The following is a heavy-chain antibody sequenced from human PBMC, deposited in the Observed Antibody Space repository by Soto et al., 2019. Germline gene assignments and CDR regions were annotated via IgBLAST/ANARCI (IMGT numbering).Heavy chain of an antibody. CDR2: ISAYNGNT. CDR3: ASDGAAMVNWFDP. Sequence: AAVKVSCKASGYTFTSYGISWVQQAPGQGLEWMGWISAYNGNTNYAQKLQGRVTMTTDTSTSTAYMELRSLRSDDTAVYYCASDGAAMVNWFDPWGQGTLVTVSS. CDR1: GYTFTSYG. J-gene: IGHJ5*02. D-gene: IGHD5-18*01. V-gene: IGHV1-18*01.